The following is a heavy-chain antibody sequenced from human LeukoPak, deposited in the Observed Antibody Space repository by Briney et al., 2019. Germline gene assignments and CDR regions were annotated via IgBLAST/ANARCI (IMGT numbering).Heavy chain of an antibody. CDR3: ARDLGVGITGTTFDY. V-gene: IGHV1-18*01. J-gene: IGHJ4*02. Sequence: ASVKVSCKASGYTFSSYTVHWVRQAPGQRLEWMGWISAYNGNTNYAQKLQGRVTMTTDTSTSTAYMELRSLRSDDTAVYYCARDLGVGITGTTFDYWGQGTLVTVSS. D-gene: IGHD1-7*01. CDR1: GYTFSSYT. CDR2: ISAYNGNT.